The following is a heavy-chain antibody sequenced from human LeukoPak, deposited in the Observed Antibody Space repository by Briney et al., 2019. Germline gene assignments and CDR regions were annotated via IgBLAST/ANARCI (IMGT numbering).Heavy chain of an antibody. CDR1: GFTFSSYA. J-gene: IGHJ4*02. D-gene: IGHD4-23*01. CDR2: ITGSGGIT. V-gene: IGHV3-23*01. CDR3: AKRMGVVVTPNYYFGY. Sequence: GGSLRLSCAASGFTFSSYAMSWVRQAPGKGLEWVSAITGSGGITIYADSVKGRFTISRDNSKNTLYLQLNSLRAEDTAIYYCAKRMGVVVTPNYYFGYWGQGTLVTVSS.